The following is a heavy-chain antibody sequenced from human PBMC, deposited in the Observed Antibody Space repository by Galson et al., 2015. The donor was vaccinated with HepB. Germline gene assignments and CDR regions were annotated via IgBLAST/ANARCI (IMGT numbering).Heavy chain of an antibody. D-gene: IGHD2-8*02. Sequence: SVKVSCKAPGYTFTTYDINWVRQAAGQGLEWMGRMNPNSGKTDYAQKFQGRLTLTRNTSISTAYMELSSLRSEDTAVYYCARRFCTGGGACFKAYYYMDVWGKGTTVTVSS. CDR1: GYTFTTYD. J-gene: IGHJ6*03. CDR3: ARRFCTGGGACFKAYYYMDV. CDR2: MNPNSGKT. V-gene: IGHV1-8*01.